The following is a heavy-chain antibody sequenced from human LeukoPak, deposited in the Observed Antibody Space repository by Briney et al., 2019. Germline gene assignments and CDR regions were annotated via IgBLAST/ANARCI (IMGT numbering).Heavy chain of an antibody. D-gene: IGHD6-13*01. CDR1: GFTFSSYA. J-gene: IGHJ5*02. V-gene: IGHV3-30-3*01. CDR3: ARDAAAGTWFDP. CDR2: ISYDGSNK. Sequence: GGSLRLSCAASGFTFSSYAMHWVHQAPGKGLEWVAVISYDGSNKYYADSVKGRFTISRDNSKNTLYLQMNSLRAEDTAVYYCARDAAAGTWFDPWGQGTLVTVSS.